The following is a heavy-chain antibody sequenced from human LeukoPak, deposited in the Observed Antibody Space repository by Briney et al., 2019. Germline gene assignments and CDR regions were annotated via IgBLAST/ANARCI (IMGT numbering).Heavy chain of an antibody. D-gene: IGHD6-19*01. CDR1: GDSISSYY. J-gene: IGHJ4*02. CDR2: IYHSGNT. Sequence: SETLSLTCTVSGDSISSYYWGWIRQPPGKGLEWIGSIYHSGNTYYNPSLKSRVTISVDTSKNQFSLKLSSVTAADTAVYYCARGKGVWSSGWYDYWGQGTLVTVSS. V-gene: IGHV4-38-2*02. CDR3: ARGKGVWSSGWYDY.